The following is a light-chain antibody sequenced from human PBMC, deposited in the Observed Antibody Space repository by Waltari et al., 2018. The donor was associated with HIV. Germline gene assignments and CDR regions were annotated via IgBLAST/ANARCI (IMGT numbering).Light chain of an antibody. V-gene: IGLV2-11*01. J-gene: IGLJ2*01. CDR1: SSDVGAYNF. CDR2: DVK. CDR3: CSYAGNYIFD. Sequence: QSALTQPRSVSGSPGQSVTISCTGTSSDVGAYNFVSWYQQYPGKAPKLLIYDVKKRPSGVPDRFYGSKSDNTASLTISGLQAEDEADYYCCSYAGNYIFDFGGGTKLTGL.